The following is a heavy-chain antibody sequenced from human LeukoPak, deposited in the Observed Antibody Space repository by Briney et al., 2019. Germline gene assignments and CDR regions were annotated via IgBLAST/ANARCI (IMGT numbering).Heavy chain of an antibody. CDR2: INTNTGNP. V-gene: IGHV7-4-1*02. J-gene: IGHJ4*02. D-gene: IGHD3-22*01. CDR3: ARGPVNYYDSSGPNDY. Sequence: ASVKVSCKASGYTFTTYAMNWVRQAPGQGLEWMGWINTNTGNPTYAQGFTGRFVFSLDTSVSTAYLQISSLKAEDTAVYYCARGPVNYYDSSGPNDYWGQGTLVTASS. CDR1: GYTFTTYA.